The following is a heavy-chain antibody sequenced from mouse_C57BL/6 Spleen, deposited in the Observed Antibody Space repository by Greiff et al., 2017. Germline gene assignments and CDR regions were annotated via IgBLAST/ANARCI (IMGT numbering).Heavy chain of an antibody. CDR3: ARRLTGPYYAMDY. Sequence: EVQLVESGGGLVKPGGSLKLSCAASGFTFSDYGMHWVRQAPEKGLEWVAYISSGSSTIYYADTVKGRFTITRDNAKNTLFLQMTSLRSEDTAMYYCARRLTGPYYAMDYWGKGTSVTVSS. V-gene: IGHV5-17*01. D-gene: IGHD4-1*01. CDR2: ISSGSSTI. J-gene: IGHJ4*01. CDR1: GFTFSDYG.